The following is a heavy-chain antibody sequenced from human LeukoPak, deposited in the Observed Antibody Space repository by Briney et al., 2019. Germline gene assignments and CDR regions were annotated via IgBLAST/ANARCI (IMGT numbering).Heavy chain of an antibody. V-gene: IGHV3-23*01. Sequence: QPGGSLRLSCAASGFTFSSYAMSWVRQAPGKGLEGVSVISGSGGSISYADSVKGRFTTSRDNSKNTLYLQMNSLRAEDTALYYCAKDRLSTPTAPRFDPWGQGTQVTVSS. CDR1: GFTFSSYA. CDR2: ISGSGGSI. CDR3: AKDRLSTPTAPRFDP. J-gene: IGHJ5*02. D-gene: IGHD4-23*01.